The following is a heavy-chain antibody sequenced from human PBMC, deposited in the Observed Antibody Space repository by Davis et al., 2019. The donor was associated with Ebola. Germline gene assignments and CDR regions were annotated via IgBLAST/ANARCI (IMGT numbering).Heavy chain of an antibody. Sequence: GSLKISCAASGFTFSGSAMHWVRQASGKGLEWVGRIRSKANSYATAYAASVKGRFTISRDDSKNTAYLQMNSLKTEDTAVYYCTPSSSSTYQDYWGQGTLVTVSS. J-gene: IGHJ4*02. CDR3: TPSSSSTYQDY. CDR2: IRSKANSYAT. CDR1: GFTFSGSA. D-gene: IGHD6-13*01. V-gene: IGHV3-73*01.